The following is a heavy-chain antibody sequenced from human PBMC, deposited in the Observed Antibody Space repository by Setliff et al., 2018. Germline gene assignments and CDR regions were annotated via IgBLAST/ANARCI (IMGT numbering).Heavy chain of an antibody. J-gene: IGHJ1*01. V-gene: IGHV3-23*01. CDR1: GFTFNTYA. CDR3: ARNIMIFGVVNTAEYFQH. D-gene: IGHD3-3*01. Sequence: GSLRLSCAASGFTFNTYAMSWVRQAPGKGLEWVSSIGVSGASSYYADSVKGRFTISRDNSKSTLYLEMNSLRAEDTAVYYCARNIMIFGVVNTAEYFQHWGQGTLVTSPQ. CDR2: IGVSGASS.